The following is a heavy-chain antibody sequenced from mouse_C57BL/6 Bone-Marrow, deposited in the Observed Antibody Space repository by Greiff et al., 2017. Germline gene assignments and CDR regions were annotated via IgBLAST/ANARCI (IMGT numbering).Heavy chain of an antibody. D-gene: IGHD2-4*01. CDR3: ARSDDLDGFAY. V-gene: IGHV1-50*01. Sequence: QVQLQQSGPELVKPGASVKISCKASGYTFTDYYINWVKQRPGQGLEWIGEIDPSDSYTNYNQKFKGKATLTVDKSSSTAYMQLSSLTSEDAAVYYCARSDDLDGFAYWGQGTLVTVSA. J-gene: IGHJ3*01. CDR2: IDPSDSYT. CDR1: GYTFTDYY.